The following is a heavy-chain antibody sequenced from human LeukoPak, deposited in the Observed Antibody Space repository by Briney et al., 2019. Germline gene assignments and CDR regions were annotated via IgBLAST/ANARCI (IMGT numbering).Heavy chain of an antibody. CDR3: ARGVRDTAMVTIFPFDY. Sequence: ASVKVSCKASGYTFTSYGISWVRQAPGQGLEWMGWINTKTGNPTYAQGFTGRFVFSLDTSVSTAYLQISSLKAEDTAVYYCARGVRDTAMVTIFPFDYWGQGTLVTVSS. D-gene: IGHD5-18*01. J-gene: IGHJ4*02. CDR2: INTKTGNP. CDR1: GYTFTSYG. V-gene: IGHV7-4-1*02.